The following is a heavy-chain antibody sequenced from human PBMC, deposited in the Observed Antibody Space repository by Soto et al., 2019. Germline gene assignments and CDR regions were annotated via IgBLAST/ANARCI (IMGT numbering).Heavy chain of an antibody. CDR2: INSSSSYT. Sequence: QVQLVESGGGLVKPGGSLRLSCAASGFTFSDYYMSWIRQAPGKGLEWISYINSSSSYTNYADSVKGRFTISRDNAKNALYLQMNRLRAADTALYYCARIIAAAGGRRYFDLWGRGTLVTVSS. V-gene: IGHV3-11*05. CDR3: ARIIAAAGGRRYFDL. D-gene: IGHD6-13*01. J-gene: IGHJ2*01. CDR1: GFTFSDYY.